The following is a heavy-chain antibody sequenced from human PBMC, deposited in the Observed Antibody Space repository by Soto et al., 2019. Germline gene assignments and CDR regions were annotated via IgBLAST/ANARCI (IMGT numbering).Heavy chain of an antibody. J-gene: IGHJ5*02. Sequence: QLQLQESGPGLVKPSETLSLTCTVSGGSISSSSYYWGWIRQPPGKGLEWIGSIYYSGSTYYNPSLKSRVTISVDTSKNQFSLKLSSVTAADTAVYYCARHVPYYDSSGQYNWFDPWGQGTLVPVSS. V-gene: IGHV4-39*01. CDR3: ARHVPYYDSSGQYNWFDP. CDR2: IYYSGST. CDR1: GGSISSSSYY. D-gene: IGHD3-22*01.